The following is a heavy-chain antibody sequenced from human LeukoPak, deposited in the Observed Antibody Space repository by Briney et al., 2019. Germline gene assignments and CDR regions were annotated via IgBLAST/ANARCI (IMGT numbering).Heavy chain of an antibody. Sequence: GGSLRLSCAASGFTFSSYGMHWVRQAPGKGLEWVAVISYDGSNKYYADSVKGRFTISRDNSKNTLYLQMHSLRAEDTAVYYCAKDLADYGDYWGQGTLVTVSS. V-gene: IGHV3-30*18. CDR1: GFTFSSYG. CDR3: AKDLADYGDY. CDR2: ISYDGSNK. J-gene: IGHJ4*02.